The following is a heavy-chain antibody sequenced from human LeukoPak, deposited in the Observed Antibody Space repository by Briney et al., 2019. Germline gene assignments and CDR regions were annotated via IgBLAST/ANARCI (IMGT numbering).Heavy chain of an antibody. J-gene: IGHJ4*02. CDR1: GFTFSSYA. CDR3: TRGGSGYSYGPSHY. Sequence: PGGSLRLSCAASGFTFSSYAMSWVRQAPGKGLEWVSAISGSGGSTYYADSVKGRFTISRDNSKNTLYLQMNSLRAEDTAVYYCTRGGSGYSYGPSHYWGQGTLVTVSS. CDR2: ISGSGGST. D-gene: IGHD5-18*01. V-gene: IGHV3-23*01.